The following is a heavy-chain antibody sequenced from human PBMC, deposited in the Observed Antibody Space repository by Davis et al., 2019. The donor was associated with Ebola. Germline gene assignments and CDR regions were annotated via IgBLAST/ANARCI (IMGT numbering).Heavy chain of an antibody. J-gene: IGHJ4*02. Sequence: SETLSLTCAVYGGSFRGYYWSWIRQPPGKGLEWNGYIYYSGSTNYNPSLKSRVTISVDTSKNQFSLKLSSVTAADTAVYYCARVPTSGPRGYYFDYWGQGTLVTVSS. V-gene: IGHV4-59*01. CDR3: ARVPTSGPRGYYFDY. D-gene: IGHD6-19*01. CDR1: GGSFRGYY. CDR2: IYYSGST.